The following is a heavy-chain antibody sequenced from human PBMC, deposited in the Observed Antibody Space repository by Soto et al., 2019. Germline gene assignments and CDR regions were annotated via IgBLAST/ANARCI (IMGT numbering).Heavy chain of an antibody. V-gene: IGHV3-21*01. Sequence: PGGSLRLSCAASGFTFSSYSMNWVRQAPGKGLEWVSSISSSSSYIYYADSVKGRFTISRDNAKNSLYLQMNSLRAEDTAVYYCARDGEWLRSPSDYWGQGTLVTVSS. D-gene: IGHD5-12*01. J-gene: IGHJ4*02. CDR3: ARDGEWLRSPSDY. CDR2: ISSSSSYI. CDR1: GFTFSSYS.